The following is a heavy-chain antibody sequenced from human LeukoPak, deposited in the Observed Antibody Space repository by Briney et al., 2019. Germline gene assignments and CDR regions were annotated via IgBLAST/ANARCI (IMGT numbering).Heavy chain of an antibody. CDR1: GDSINNNNY. J-gene: IGHJ5*02. CDR2: IYYNGRT. V-gene: IGHV4-39*07. D-gene: IGHD3-16*01. CDR3: ASYMITFGGVPGDWFDP. Sequence: PSETLSLTCTVSGDSINNNNYWGWIRQPPGEGLEWIGNIYYNGRTYYSPSLKSRGTISVEKSKNQFSLKLSSVTAADTAVYYCASYMITFGGVPGDWFDPWGQGTLVTVSS.